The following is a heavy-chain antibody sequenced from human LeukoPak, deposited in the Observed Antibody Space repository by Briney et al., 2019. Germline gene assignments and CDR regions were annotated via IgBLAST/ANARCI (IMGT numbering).Heavy chain of an antibody. V-gene: IGHV4-39*01. CDR2: FYYSGNT. J-gene: IGHJ4*02. CDR3: ARQVRGLTTTDY. D-gene: IGHD3-10*01. Sequence: SETLSLTCTVSGGSISSRSHYWGWIRQPPGKGLEWIESFYYSGNTYYNPSLKSRVTISVDTSKNQFSLKLRSVTAADTAIYYCARQVRGLTTTDYWGQGTLVTVSS. CDR1: GGSISSRSHY.